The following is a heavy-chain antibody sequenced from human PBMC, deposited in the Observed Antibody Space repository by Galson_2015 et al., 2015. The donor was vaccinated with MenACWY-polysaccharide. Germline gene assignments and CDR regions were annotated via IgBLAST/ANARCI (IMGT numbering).Heavy chain of an antibody. CDR3: AGGAGTKRRLDY. J-gene: IGHJ4*02. V-gene: IGHV3-7*01. Sequence: SGAEVKKPGESLKISCKGSGYSFTTYWIAWVRQAPGKGLEWVANIKEDGSEKYYVDSVKGRFTISRDNAKNSLYLQMNSLRADDTAVYYCAGGAGTKRRLDYWGQGTLATVSS. D-gene: IGHD6-19*01. CDR1: GYSFTTYW. CDR2: IKEDGSEK.